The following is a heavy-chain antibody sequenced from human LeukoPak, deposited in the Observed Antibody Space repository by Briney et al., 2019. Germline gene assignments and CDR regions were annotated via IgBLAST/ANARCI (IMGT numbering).Heavy chain of an antibody. Sequence: QPGGSLRLSCAASGFTVSSNYMSWVRQAPGKGLEWVSVIYSGGSTYYADSVKGRFTISRDNSKNTLYLQMNSLRAEDTAVYYCARDRFLPAAIPTNYYYYYGMDVWGKGTTVTVSP. V-gene: IGHV3-53*01. D-gene: IGHD2-2*02. CDR1: GFTVSSNY. CDR2: IYSGGST. J-gene: IGHJ6*04. CDR3: ARDRFLPAAIPTNYYYYYGMDV.